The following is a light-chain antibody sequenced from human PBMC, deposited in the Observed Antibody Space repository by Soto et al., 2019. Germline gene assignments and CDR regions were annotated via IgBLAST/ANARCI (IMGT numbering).Light chain of an antibody. Sequence: EVVMTQSPATLSVSPGERATLSCRASRGIGSTLAWYQQKPGQTPRLLIYDTSTRATGVPGRFIGSRSGTEFTLTITSLQSEDSAIYYCQHYVTWPLAFGGGTRVENK. V-gene: IGKV3-15*01. J-gene: IGKJ4*01. CDR1: RGIGST. CDR3: QHYVTWPLA. CDR2: DTS.